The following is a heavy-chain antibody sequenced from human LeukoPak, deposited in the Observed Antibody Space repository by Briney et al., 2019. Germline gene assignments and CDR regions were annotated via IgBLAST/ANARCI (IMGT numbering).Heavy chain of an antibody. CDR1: GYTFTSYY. J-gene: IGHJ6*03. Sequence: ASVKASCKASGYTFTSYYMHWVRQAPGQGLEWMGIINPSGGSTSYAQKFQGRVTMTRDMSTSTVYMELSSLRSEDTAVYYCARQYYYDSSGYYTTYYYYYMDAWGKGTTVTVSS. CDR3: ARQYYYDSSGYYTTYYYYYMDA. CDR2: INPSGGST. V-gene: IGHV1-46*01. D-gene: IGHD3-22*01.